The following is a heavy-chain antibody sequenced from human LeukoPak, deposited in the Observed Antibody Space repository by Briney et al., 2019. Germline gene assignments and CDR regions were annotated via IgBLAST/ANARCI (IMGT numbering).Heavy chain of an antibody. Sequence: SETLSLTCTVSGDSISSSRYYWGWIRQPPGKGLEWIGSIYYSGSTYYNPSLKSRVTISVDTSKNQFSLKLSSVTAADTAVYYCARTAVGDFGVVTYFDYWGQGTLVTVSS. CDR1: GDSISSSRYY. J-gene: IGHJ4*02. CDR2: IYYSGST. CDR3: ARTAVGDFGVVTYFDY. D-gene: IGHD3-3*01. V-gene: IGHV4-39*01.